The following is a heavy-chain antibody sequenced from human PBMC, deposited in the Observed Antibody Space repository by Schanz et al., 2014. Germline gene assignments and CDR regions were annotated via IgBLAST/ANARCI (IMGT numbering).Heavy chain of an antibody. J-gene: IGHJ6*02. CDR3: AREDRYYHGLDV. Sequence: QLQLQESGSGLVKPSQTLSLTCAVSGGSISRGFYSWNWIRQPPGRGLEWIGCIYYSGSTYYNPSLKTGVTISIDRSKDQFSLSLNSVTAADTAVYYCAREDRYYHGLDVWGQGTTVTVS. CDR1: GGSISRGFYS. CDR2: IYYSGST. V-gene: IGHV4-30-2*01.